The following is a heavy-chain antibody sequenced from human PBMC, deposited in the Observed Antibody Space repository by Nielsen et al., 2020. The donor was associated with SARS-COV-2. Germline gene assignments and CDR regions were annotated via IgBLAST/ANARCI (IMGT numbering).Heavy chain of an antibody. J-gene: IGHJ4*02. Sequence: SETLSFTCTVSGGSISGGGYYWTWIRQYPGGGLEWIGHIIHYAGSTDYNPSLESRVSISADTSKNKVSLRLRSVTAADTAVYYCARGTGSRDFDFWGLGTLVTVSS. CDR2: IHYAGST. CDR1: GGSISGGGYY. V-gene: IGHV4-31*03. D-gene: IGHD2-8*02. CDR3: ARGTGSRDFDF.